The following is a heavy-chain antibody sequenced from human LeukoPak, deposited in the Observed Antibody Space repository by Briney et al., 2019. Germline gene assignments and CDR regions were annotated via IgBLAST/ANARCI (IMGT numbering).Heavy chain of an antibody. Sequence: ASVKVSCKASGCTFTSYAMNWVRQAPGQGLEWMGWINTNTGNPTYAQGFTGRFVFSLDTSVSTAYLQISSLKAEDTAVYYCARLALVAAKQDLDYWGQGTLVTVSS. V-gene: IGHV7-4-1*02. CDR2: INTNTGNP. D-gene: IGHD2-15*01. CDR3: ARLALVAAKQDLDY. CDR1: GCTFTSYA. J-gene: IGHJ4*02.